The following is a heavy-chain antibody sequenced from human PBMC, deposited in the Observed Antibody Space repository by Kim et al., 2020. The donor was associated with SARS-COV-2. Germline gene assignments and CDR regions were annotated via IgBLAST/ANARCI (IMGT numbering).Heavy chain of an antibody. Sequence: GGSLRLSCAASGFTFSDHYMDWVRQAPGKGLEWVGRTRNKANSYTTEYAASVKGRFTISRDDSKNSLYLQMNSLKTEDTAVYYCARDGVDWFGELYGMDVWGQGTTVTVSS. CDR2: TRNKANSYTT. CDR1: GFTFSDHY. CDR3: ARDGVDWFGELYGMDV. V-gene: IGHV3-72*01. D-gene: IGHD3-10*01. J-gene: IGHJ6*02.